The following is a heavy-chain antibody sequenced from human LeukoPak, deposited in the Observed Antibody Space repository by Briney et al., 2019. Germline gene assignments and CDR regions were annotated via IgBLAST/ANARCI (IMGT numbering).Heavy chain of an antibody. CDR3: ARDVYCSGGSCQYFYYYGMDV. D-gene: IGHD2-15*01. V-gene: IGHV1-69*04. Sequence: ASVKVSCKASGGTFSSYAISWVRQAPGRGLEWMGRIIPILGIANYAQKFQGRVTITADKSTSTAYMELSSLRSEDTAVYYCARDVYCSGGSCQYFYYYGMDVWGQGTTVTVSS. CDR1: GGTFSSYA. J-gene: IGHJ6*02. CDR2: IIPILGIA.